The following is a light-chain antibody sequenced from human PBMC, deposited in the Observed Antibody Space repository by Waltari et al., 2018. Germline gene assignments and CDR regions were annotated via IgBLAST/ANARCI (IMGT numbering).Light chain of an antibody. Sequence: VLTQSPGTLSLSPGERATLSCRSSQSLTKRYLAWYQQKPGQAPRLLIYGASSRAAGTPDRFSGSGSGTDYTLTISRREPDDCAVYYCQQYGSSILYTFGQGTKLEIK. CDR1: QSLTKRY. CDR3: QQYGSSILYT. V-gene: IGKV3-20*01. J-gene: IGKJ2*01. CDR2: GAS.